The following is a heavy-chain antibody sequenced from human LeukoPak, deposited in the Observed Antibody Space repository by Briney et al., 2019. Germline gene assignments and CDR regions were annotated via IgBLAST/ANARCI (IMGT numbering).Heavy chain of an antibody. D-gene: IGHD4-17*01. V-gene: IGHV5-51*01. CDR3: ARQDGYGDITNFDY. J-gene: IGHJ4*02. CDR2: IYPGDSDT. CDR1: GYNFTSYW. Sequence: GESLKISCKGSGYNFTSYWIGWVRQMPGQGLEWMGIIYPGDSDTKYSPSFQGQVTISADKSINTVYLQWSGLKASDTAMFYCARQDGYGDITNFDYWGQGTLVTVSS.